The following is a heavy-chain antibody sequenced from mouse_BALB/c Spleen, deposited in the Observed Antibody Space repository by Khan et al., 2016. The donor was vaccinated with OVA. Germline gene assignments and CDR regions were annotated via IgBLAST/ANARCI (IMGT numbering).Heavy chain of an antibody. CDR1: GYSFTGYF. J-gene: IGHJ2*01. CDR2: INPHIGET. CDR3: ARKNGSDFDY. Sequence: EVQLQQSGPELVKPGASAKISCKASGYSFTGYFMNWVMQSHGKSLEWIGRINPHIGETFYNQKFKGKATLTVDESSSTVHMELRSLASEDSAVYYCARKNGSDFDYWGQGTTLTVSS. V-gene: IGHV1-20*02. D-gene: IGHD1-1*01.